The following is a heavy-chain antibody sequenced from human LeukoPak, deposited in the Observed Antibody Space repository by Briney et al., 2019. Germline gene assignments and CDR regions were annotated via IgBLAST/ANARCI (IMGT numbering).Heavy chain of an antibody. CDR1: GYTFTGYY. V-gene: IGHV1-2*06. CDR3: ARARPYCSSWYVNY. Sequence: ASVKVSCKASGYTFTGYYMHWVRQAPRQGLEWMGRINPNSGGTNYAQKFQGRVTMTRDTSISTAYMELSRLRSDDTAVYYCARARPYCSSWYVNYWGQRTLVTVSS. D-gene: IGHD6-13*01. J-gene: IGHJ4*02. CDR2: INPNSGGT.